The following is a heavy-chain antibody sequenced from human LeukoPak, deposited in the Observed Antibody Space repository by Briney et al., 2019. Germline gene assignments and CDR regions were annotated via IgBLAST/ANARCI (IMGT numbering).Heavy chain of an antibody. V-gene: IGHV3-11*06. J-gene: IGHJ4*02. Sequence: GRFTISRDNAKNSLYLQMNSLRAEDTAVYYCARTAIIDYTLNEHYFDYWGQGTLVTVSS. D-gene: IGHD3-10*01. CDR3: ARTAIIDYTLNEHYFDY.